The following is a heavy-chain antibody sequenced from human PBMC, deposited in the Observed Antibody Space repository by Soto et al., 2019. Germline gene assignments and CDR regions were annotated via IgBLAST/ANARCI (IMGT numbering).Heavy chain of an antibody. Sequence: GGSLRLSCAASGFTFSSYAMSWVRQAPGKGLEWVSGISGSGGGTYYADSVKGRFSISRDNSKTTLYLQMNSLRAEDTAVYYCAKESSPCSRHSQSTPAPSLGAGGPSPSSNYY. CDR3: AKESSPCSRHSQSTPAPSLGAGGPSPSSNYY. D-gene: IGHD2-2*01. V-gene: IGHV3-23*01. J-gene: IGHJ6*01. CDR1: GFTFSSYA. CDR2: ISGSGGGT.